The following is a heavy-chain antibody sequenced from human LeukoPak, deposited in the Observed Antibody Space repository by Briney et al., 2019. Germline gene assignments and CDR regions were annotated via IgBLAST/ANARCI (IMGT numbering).Heavy chain of an antibody. CDR1: GGSISSLTYY. Sequence: SETLSLTCTVSGGSISSLTYYWGWIRQPPGKGLEWIASIYYSETTYYSPSLKSRITISANRSNNQFSLRLSSVTAADTAVYFCAGYSSGWSSGGGYWGQGTLVTVSS. CDR2: IYYSETT. D-gene: IGHD6-19*01. V-gene: IGHV4-39*01. CDR3: AGYSSGWSSGGGY. J-gene: IGHJ4*02.